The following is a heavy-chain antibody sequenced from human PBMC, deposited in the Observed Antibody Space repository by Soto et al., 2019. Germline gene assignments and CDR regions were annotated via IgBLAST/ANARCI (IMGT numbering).Heavy chain of an antibody. CDR3: ARTGYYYDTRGYDFDY. D-gene: IGHD3-22*01. CDR1: GFTFSSYW. J-gene: IGHJ4*02. V-gene: IGHV3-74*01. CDR2: INTDGSST. Sequence: PGGSLRLSCAASGFTFSSYWMHWVRQAPGKGLVWVSRINTDGSSTTYADSVKGRFAISRDNAKNTLYLQMNSLRAEDTAVYYCARTGYYYDTRGYDFDYWGQGILVTVSS.